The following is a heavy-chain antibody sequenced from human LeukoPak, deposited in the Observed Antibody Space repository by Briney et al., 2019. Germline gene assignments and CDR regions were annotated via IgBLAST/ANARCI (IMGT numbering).Heavy chain of an antibody. CDR1: GYTFTSYG. CDR2: ISAYNGNT. V-gene: IGHV1-18*01. J-gene: IGHJ4*02. D-gene: IGHD3-3*01. Sequence: GASVKVSCKASGYTFTSYGISWVRQAPGQGLEWMGWISAYNGNTNYAQKLQGRVTMTTDTSTSTAYMELRSLRSDDTAVYYCARVWYYDFWSGYPIDYWGQGTLVTVSS. CDR3: ARVWYYDFWSGYPIDY.